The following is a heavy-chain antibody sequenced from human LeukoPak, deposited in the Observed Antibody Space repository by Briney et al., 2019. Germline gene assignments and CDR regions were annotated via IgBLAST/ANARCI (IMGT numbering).Heavy chain of an antibody. CDR2: IKQDGSEK. Sequence: GGSLRLSCAASGFTFSSYWMSWVRQAPGKGPEWVANIKQDGSEKYYVDSVKGRFTISRDNAQNSLYLQMNSLRAEDTAVYYCASTIATRYFDYWAREPWSPSPQ. V-gene: IGHV3-7*03. D-gene: IGHD6-6*01. CDR3: ASTIATRYFDY. CDR1: GFTFSSYW. J-gene: IGHJ4*02.